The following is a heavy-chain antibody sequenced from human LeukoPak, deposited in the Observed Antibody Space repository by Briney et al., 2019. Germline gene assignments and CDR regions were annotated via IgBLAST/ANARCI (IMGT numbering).Heavy chain of an antibody. Sequence: SETLSLTCTVSGDSISSGDYYWSWIRQPPGKGLEWIGYIYYSGSTYSNPSLKSRVSISVDTSKNQFSLKLSSVTAADTAVYYRARSTMIRGARGAFNIWGHGTMVTVSS. D-gene: IGHD3-10*01. J-gene: IGHJ3*02. V-gene: IGHV4-30-4*01. CDR1: GDSISSGDYY. CDR3: ARSTMIRGARGAFNI. CDR2: IYYSGST.